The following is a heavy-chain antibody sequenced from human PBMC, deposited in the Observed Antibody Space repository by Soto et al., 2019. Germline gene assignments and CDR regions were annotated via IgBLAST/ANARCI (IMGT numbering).Heavy chain of an antibody. D-gene: IGHD3-10*01. Sequence: LSCETSGFAFSNFWMNWVRQVPGKGLEWVANIGQDGGEIHYVDSVRGRFTISRDNAKSSLTLQMNSLRAEDTAVYHCVRSSGWTGDYWGQGILVTVSS. V-gene: IGHV3-7*04. CDR1: GFAFSNFW. J-gene: IGHJ4*02. CDR2: IGQDGGEI. CDR3: VRSSGWTGDY.